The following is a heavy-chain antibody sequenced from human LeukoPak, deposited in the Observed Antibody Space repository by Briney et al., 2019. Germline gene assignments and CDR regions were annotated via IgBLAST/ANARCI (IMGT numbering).Heavy chain of an antibody. D-gene: IGHD3-10*01. Sequence: GGSLRLSCAASEFTFSSYSMNWVRQAPGKGLEWVSSISSSSSYIYYADSVKGRFTISRDNAKNSLYLQMNSLKADDTAVYYCARFDLFGSGRSFDYWGQGTLVTVSP. CDR2: ISSSSSYI. CDR1: EFTFSSYS. CDR3: ARFDLFGSGRSFDY. J-gene: IGHJ4*02. V-gene: IGHV3-21*01.